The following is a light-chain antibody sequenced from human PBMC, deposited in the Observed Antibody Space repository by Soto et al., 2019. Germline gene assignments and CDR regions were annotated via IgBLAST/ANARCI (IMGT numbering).Light chain of an antibody. CDR1: SSDIGSFNL. CDR3: CCFAGSNTYI. Sequence: QSVLTQPASLSGSPGQSITISCTGTSSDIGSFNLVSWYQQFPGEVPKLIIYDSYKRPSGISTRFSGSRSDNTASLTISGLQAEDEADYYCCCFAGSNTYIFGGGTKLTVL. J-gene: IGLJ2*01. CDR2: DSY. V-gene: IGLV2-23*01.